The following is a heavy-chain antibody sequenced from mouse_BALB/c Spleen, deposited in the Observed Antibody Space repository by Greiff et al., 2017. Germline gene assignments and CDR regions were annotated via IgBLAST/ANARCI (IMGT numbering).Heavy chain of an antibody. Sequence: VNVVESGPGLVAPSQSLSITCTVSGFSLTSYGVSWVRQPPGKGLEWLGVIWGDGSTNYHSALISRLSISKDNSKSQVFLKLNSLQTDDTATYYCALSTMITTGYAMDYWGQGTSVTVSS. CDR2: IWGDGST. V-gene: IGHV2-3*01. CDR1: GFSLTSYG. D-gene: IGHD2-4*01. J-gene: IGHJ4*01. CDR3: ALSTMITTGYAMDY.